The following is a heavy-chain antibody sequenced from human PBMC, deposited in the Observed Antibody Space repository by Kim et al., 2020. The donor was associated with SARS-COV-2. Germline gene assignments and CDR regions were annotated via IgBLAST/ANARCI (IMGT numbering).Heavy chain of an antibody. D-gene: IGHD6-13*01. CDR3: ARDPGYSSSWYASYYFD. CDR1: GFTFSSYA. J-gene: IGHJ4*01. V-gene: IGHV3-30*04. CDR2: ISYDGSNK. Sequence: GGSLRLSCAASGFTFSSYAMHWVRQAPGKGLEWVAVISYDGSNKYYADSVKGRFTISRDNSKNTLYLQMNSLTAEDTAVYYCARDPGYSSSWYASYYFD.